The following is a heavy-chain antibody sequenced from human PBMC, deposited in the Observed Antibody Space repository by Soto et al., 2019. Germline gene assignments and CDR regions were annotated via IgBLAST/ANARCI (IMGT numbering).Heavy chain of an antibody. CDR2: ISSSSSYI. CDR3: AVVVVITSLDAFDI. J-gene: IGHJ3*02. Sequence: GGSLRLSCAASGFIFSDYYMNWVRQAPGKGLEWVSSISSSSSYIYYADSVKGRFTISRDNAKNSLYLQMNSLRAEDTAVYYCAVVVVITSLDAFDIWGQGTMVTVSS. CDR1: GFIFSDYY. V-gene: IGHV3-21*01. D-gene: IGHD3-22*01.